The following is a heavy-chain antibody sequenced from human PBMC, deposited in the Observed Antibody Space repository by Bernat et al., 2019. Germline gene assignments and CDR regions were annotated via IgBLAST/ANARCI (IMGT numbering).Heavy chain of an antibody. D-gene: IGHD7-27*01. J-gene: IGHJ3*02. CDR2: IYSGGST. Sequence: EVQLVESGGGLIQPGGSLRLSCAASGFTVSSNYMSWVRQAPGKGLEWVSVIYSGGSTYYADSVKVRFTISRDNAKNTLYLQMNSLGAENTAVYYCAGVPKIKRGRLGGAFDIWGQGTMVTVSS. CDR1: GFTVSSNY. V-gene: IGHV3-53*01. CDR3: AGVPKIKRGRLGGAFDI.